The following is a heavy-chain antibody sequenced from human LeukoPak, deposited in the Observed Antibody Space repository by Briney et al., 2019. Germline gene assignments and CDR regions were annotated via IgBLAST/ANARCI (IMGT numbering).Heavy chain of an antibody. D-gene: IGHD3-10*01. Sequence: GGSLRLSCAASGFTFSSYSMNWVRQAPGKGLEWVSYISSSSSTIYDADSVKGRFTISRDNAKNSLCLQMNSLRDEDTAVYYCARGRSPVLWEFDYWGQGTLVTVSS. CDR2: ISSSSSTI. V-gene: IGHV3-48*02. CDR3: ARGRSPVLWEFDY. CDR1: GFTFSSYS. J-gene: IGHJ4*02.